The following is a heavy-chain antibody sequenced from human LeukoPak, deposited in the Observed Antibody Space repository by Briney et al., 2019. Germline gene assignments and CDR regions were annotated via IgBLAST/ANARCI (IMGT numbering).Heavy chain of an antibody. Sequence: ASVKVSFKASGYSFTGYYMNWVRQAPGQGLEWMGWINPNNGDTNYAQKFQGRVTMTRDTSIRTAYMELSRLTSDDMAVYYCARDVCVSRFDYWGRGTLVTVSS. J-gene: IGHJ4*02. CDR1: GYSFTGYY. V-gene: IGHV1-2*02. D-gene: IGHD3-16*01. CDR3: ARDVCVSRFDY. CDR2: INPNNGDT.